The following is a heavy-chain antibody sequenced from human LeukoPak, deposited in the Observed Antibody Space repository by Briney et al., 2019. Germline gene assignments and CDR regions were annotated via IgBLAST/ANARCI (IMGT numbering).Heavy chain of an antibody. CDR1: GGSISSSNW. CDR2: IYHSGST. J-gene: IGHJ4*02. D-gene: IGHD1-20*01. CDR3: ARHLEAYNWNDVER. V-gene: IGHV4-4*02. Sequence: SGTLSLTCAVSGGSISSSNWWSWVRQPPGKGLEWIGEIYHSGSTNYNPSLKSRVTISVDKSKNQFSLKLSSVTAADTAVYYCARHLEAYNWNDVERWGQGTLVTVSS.